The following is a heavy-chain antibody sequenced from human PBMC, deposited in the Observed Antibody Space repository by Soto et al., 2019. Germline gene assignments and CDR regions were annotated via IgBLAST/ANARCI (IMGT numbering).Heavy chain of an antibody. CDR3: ARRRTAMVLSYFDY. V-gene: IGHV4-39*01. CDR2: IYYSGST. J-gene: IGHJ4*02. D-gene: IGHD5-18*01. CDR1: GGSISSSSYY. Sequence: SETLSLTCTVSGGSISSSSYYWGWIRQPPGKGLEWIGSIYYSGSTYYNPSLKSRVTISVDTSKNQFSLKLSSVTAADTAVYYCARRRTAMVLSYFDYWGQGTLVTVS.